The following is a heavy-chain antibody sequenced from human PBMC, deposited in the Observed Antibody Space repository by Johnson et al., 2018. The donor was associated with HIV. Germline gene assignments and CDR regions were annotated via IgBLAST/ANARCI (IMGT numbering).Heavy chain of an antibody. Sequence: QMQLVESGGGLVKPGGSLRLSCVASGFTFSDYYMGWIRQAPGKGLEWVAIISYDETYKDYADSVKARFTISRDNSKNTLYLQMNSLRVEDTAVSYCARDGESQQLPLGDAVDVWGQGTMVTVSS. V-gene: IGHV3-30*03. CDR2: ISYDETYK. D-gene: IGHD6-13*01. CDR1: GFTFSDYY. J-gene: IGHJ3*01. CDR3: ARDGESQQLPLGDAVDV.